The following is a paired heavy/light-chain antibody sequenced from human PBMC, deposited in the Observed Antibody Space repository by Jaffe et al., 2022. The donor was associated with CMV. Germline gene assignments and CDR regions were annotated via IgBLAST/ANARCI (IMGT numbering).Light chain of an antibody. CDR1: QSLLYTSSNENY. J-gene: IGKJ4*01. V-gene: IGKV4-1*01. CDR2: WAS. Sequence: DIVMTQSPDSLAVSLGERATFNCKSSQSLLYTSSNENYLAWYQQKPGQPPKLLINWASTRESGVPDRFSGSGSGTDFTLTIASLQAEDVAIYYCQQYYSLPLTFGGGTKVEI. CDR3: QQYYSLPLT.
Heavy chain of an antibody. J-gene: IGHJ6*03. D-gene: IGHD3-22*01. Sequence: EVQLVESGGGLVQPGGSLRLSCAASGFTFANYAMNWVRQAPGKGLEWVSGYIGGTGGGTYYTDSVKGRFTISRDNSKNTLYLQLNSLRAEDTAVYYCAKARDYFDSSGYSRLGHYFYMDVWGKGTTVTVSS. CDR1: GFTFANYA. CDR3: AKARDYFDSSGYSRLGHYFYMDV. V-gene: IGHV3-23*04. CDR2: IGGTGGGT.